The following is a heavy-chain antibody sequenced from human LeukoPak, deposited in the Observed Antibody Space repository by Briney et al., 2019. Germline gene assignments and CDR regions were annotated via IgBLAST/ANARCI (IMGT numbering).Heavy chain of an antibody. CDR1: GFIFSSYA. Sequence: GGSLRLSCAASGFIFSSYAMSWVRQAPGKGLTWVSGISGSGGTTYYADSVKGRFTISRDNSKNTLYLQMNSLRAEDTAVYYCAKDGGDYYDSSGYTGAFDIWGQGTMVTVSS. CDR3: AKDGGDYYDSSGYTGAFDI. V-gene: IGHV3-23*01. J-gene: IGHJ3*02. D-gene: IGHD3-22*01. CDR2: ISGSGGTT.